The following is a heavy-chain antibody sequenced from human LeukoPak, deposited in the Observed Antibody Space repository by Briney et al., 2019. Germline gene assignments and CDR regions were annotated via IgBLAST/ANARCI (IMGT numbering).Heavy chain of an antibody. Sequence: GASVKVSCKTSGYTFRDYGITWVRQAPGQGLEWMGWTRNDNGNREYAQKIQGRVTMTRDTSTSTAYMELSSLRSEDTAVYYCARSEGGSYFSGFDYWGQGTLVTVSS. CDR1: GYTFRDYG. J-gene: IGHJ4*02. V-gene: IGHV1-18*01. CDR3: ARSEGGSYFSGFDY. CDR2: TRNDNGNR. D-gene: IGHD1-26*01.